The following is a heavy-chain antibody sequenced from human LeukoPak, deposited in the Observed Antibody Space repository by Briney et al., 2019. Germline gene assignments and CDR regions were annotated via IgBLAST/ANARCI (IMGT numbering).Heavy chain of an antibody. Sequence: ASVKVSCKASGGTFSSYAISWVRQAPGQGLEWMGRINPHNGDTNYAQKFQGRVTMTRDTSISTAYMELSRLRSDDTAVYYCARGWYIFVYWGQGTQVTVSS. CDR3: ARGWYIFVY. D-gene: IGHD6-19*01. J-gene: IGHJ4*02. CDR1: GGTFSSYA. V-gene: IGHV1-2*02. CDR2: INPHNGDT.